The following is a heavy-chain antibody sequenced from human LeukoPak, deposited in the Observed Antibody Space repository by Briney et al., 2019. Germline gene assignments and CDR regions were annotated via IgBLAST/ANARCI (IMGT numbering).Heavy chain of an antibody. CDR1: GGSTSSYF. CDR2: IYTSGST. D-gene: IGHD3-3*01. J-gene: IGHJ6*04. V-gene: IGHV4-4*07. Sequence: SETLSLTCTVSGGSTSSYFWTRIRQPAGKGLEWIGRIYTSGSTNYNPSLKSRVIMSVDTSKNQFSLKLSSVTAADTAVYYCARAKALQFDVWGKGTTVTVSS. CDR3: ARAKALQFDV.